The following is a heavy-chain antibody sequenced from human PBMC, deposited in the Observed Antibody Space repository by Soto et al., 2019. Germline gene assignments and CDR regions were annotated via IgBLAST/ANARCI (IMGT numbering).Heavy chain of an antibody. CDR1: GGSISSYY. CDR2: IYYTGST. Sequence: SGTLSLTCTVSGGSISSYYWSWIRQPPGKGLEWIGFIYYTGSTNYNPSLKSRVTISVDTSKNQFSLKLSSVTAADTAVYYCARGDYGDNFDSWGQGILVTVSS. V-gene: IGHV4-59*01. CDR3: ARGDYGDNFDS. D-gene: IGHD4-17*01. J-gene: IGHJ4*02.